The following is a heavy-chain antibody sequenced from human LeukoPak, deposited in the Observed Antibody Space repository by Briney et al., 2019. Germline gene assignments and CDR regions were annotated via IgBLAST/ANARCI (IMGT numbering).Heavy chain of an antibody. J-gene: IGHJ5*02. CDR3: ASDRVPGNNWFDP. CDR1: GFTFSSYW. D-gene: IGHD3-3*01. Sequence: ARGSLRLSCAVSGFTFSSYWMHWVRQVPGKGLVWVSRISSDGRSTNYADSVKGRFTISRDNARNTLYLQMNSLRAEDTAVYYCASDRVPGNNWFDPWGQGTLVTVSS. CDR2: ISSDGRST. V-gene: IGHV3-74*01.